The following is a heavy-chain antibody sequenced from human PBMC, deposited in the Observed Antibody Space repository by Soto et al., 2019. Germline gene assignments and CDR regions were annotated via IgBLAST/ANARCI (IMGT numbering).Heavy chain of an antibody. D-gene: IGHD3-9*01. CDR3: ARGGRSYDILTGYYTTPKKRYYYYGMDV. CDR1: GGSISSYY. V-gene: IGHV4-59*01. Sequence: TSETLSLTCTVSGGSISSYYWSWIRQPPGKGLEWIGYIYYSGSTNYNPSLKSRVTISVDTSKNQFSLKLSSVTAADTAVYYCARGGRSYDILTGYYTTPKKRYYYYGMDVWGQGTTVTVSS. J-gene: IGHJ6*02. CDR2: IYYSGST.